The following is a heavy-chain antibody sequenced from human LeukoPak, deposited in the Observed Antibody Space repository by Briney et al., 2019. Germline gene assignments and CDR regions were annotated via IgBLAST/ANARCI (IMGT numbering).Heavy chain of an antibody. CDR2: IDYSGTT. J-gene: IGHJ5*02. CDR1: GGSITGSSYA. Sequence: SETLSLTCSVSGGSITGSSYAWGWIGQPPTKGPEWIGNIDYSGTTHYNPSLKSRVTISMDTSKSQFSLKLSSVTAADTAVYYCKRFFGFGELSTLRDNWFDPWGQGTLVTVSS. V-gene: IGHV4-39*01. CDR3: KRFFGFGELSTLRDNWFDP. D-gene: IGHD3-10*01.